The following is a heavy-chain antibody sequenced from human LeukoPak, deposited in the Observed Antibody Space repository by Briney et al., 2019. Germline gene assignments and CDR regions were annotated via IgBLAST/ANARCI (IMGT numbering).Heavy chain of an antibody. J-gene: IGHJ3*02. D-gene: IGHD5-12*01. Sequence: SDTLSLTCTVSGGSISTSYWTWLRQSPGKGLEWIGYISTSGSTNYNPSLKSRVTMSVDTSKNQFSLKLSSVTAADTAVYYCARHGGESIVAMILHAFDIWGQGTMVTVSS. CDR3: ARHGGESIVAMILHAFDI. CDR1: GGSISTSY. V-gene: IGHV4-4*09. CDR2: ISTSGST.